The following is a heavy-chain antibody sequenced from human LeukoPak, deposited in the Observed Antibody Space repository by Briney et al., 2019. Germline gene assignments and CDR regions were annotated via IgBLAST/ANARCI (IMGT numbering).Heavy chain of an antibody. D-gene: IGHD2-15*01. CDR1: GFTFSSYW. Sequence: GGSLRLSWAASGFTFSSYWMSWVRQAPAKGLEWVANIKQDGSEKYYVDSVKGRFTISRDNAKNSLYLQMNSLRAEDTAVYYCARVSRDIVVVVAATEQHFDYWGQGTLSPSPQ. CDR3: ARVSRDIVVVVAATEQHFDY. V-gene: IGHV3-7*01. J-gene: IGHJ4*02. CDR2: IKQDGSEK.